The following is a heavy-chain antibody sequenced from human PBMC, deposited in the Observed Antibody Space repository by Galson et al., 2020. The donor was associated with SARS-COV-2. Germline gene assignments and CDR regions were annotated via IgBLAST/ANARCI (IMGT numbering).Heavy chain of an antibody. CDR2: ISYDGSNK. CDR3: AKLGYDSSGAAKTLDY. CDR1: GFTSSLYS. Sequence: GGSLRLSCVVSGFTSSLYSMHWVRQAPGKGLEWLAFISYDGSNKYYADSVKGQFTISRDNSKNTLYLQMKSLRPEDTGVYYCAKLGYDSSGAAKTLDYWGQGTLVTVSS. J-gene: IGHJ4*02. V-gene: IGHV3-30*18. D-gene: IGHD3-22*01.